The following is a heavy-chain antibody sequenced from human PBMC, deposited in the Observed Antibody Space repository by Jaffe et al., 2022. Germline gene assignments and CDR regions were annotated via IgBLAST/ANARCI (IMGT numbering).Heavy chain of an antibody. D-gene: IGHD1-1*01. Sequence: EVQLVESGGGLVQPGRSLRLSCAASGFTFDDYAMHWVRQAPGKGLEWVSGISWNSGSIGYADSVKGRFTISRDNAKNSLYLQMNSLRAEDTALYYCAKDIRLEQPGGMAPQSHVYWGQGTLVTVSS. CDR2: ISWNSGSI. V-gene: IGHV3-9*01. J-gene: IGHJ4*02. CDR1: GFTFDDYA. CDR3: AKDIRLEQPGGMAPQSHVY.